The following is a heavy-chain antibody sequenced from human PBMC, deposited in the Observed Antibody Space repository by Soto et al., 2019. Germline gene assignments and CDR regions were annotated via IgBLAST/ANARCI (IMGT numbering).Heavy chain of an antibody. D-gene: IGHD5-12*01. CDR3: ARGVRGVATIAIGFYLDY. CDR2: ISYDGSNI. CDR1: GFIFNSYG. J-gene: IGHJ4*02. Sequence: QVQLVESGGGVVQPGRSLRLSCAASGFIFNSYGMHWIRPAPGKGLEWVAVISYDGSNILYADSVKGRFTISRDNSNNTLYLQMNSLRGDDTAVYYCARGVRGVATIAIGFYLDYWGQGTVVTTSS. V-gene: IGHV3-30*03.